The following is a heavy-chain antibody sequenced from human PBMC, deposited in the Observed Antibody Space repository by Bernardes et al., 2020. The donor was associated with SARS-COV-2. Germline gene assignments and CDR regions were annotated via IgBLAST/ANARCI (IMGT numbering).Heavy chain of an antibody. V-gene: IGHV3-33*01. CDR1: GFTFSSYG. CDR3: ARAPIFGVVISPIKGYYYGMDV. CDR2: IWYDGSNK. J-gene: IGHJ6*02. Sequence: SLRLSCAASGFTFSSYGMHWVRQAPGKGLEWVAVIWYDGSNKYYADSVKGRFTIPRDNSKNTLYLQMNSLRAEDTAVYYCARAPIFGVVISPIKGYYYGMDVWGQGTTVTVSS. D-gene: IGHD3-3*01.